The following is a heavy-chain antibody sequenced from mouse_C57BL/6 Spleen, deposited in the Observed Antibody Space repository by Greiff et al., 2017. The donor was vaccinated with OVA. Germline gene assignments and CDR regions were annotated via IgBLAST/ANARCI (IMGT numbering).Heavy chain of an antibody. V-gene: IGHV2-2*01. CDR2: IWSGGST. D-gene: IGHD2-3*01. J-gene: IGHJ1*03. Sequence: VQLQQSGPGLVQPSQSLSITCTVSGFSLTSYGVHWVRQSPGKGLEWLGVIWSGGSTDYNAAFISRLSISKDNSKSQVFFKMNSLQADDTAIYYCARNFYDSYWYCDVWGTGTTVTVSS. CDR1: GFSLTSYG. CDR3: ARNFYDSYWYCDV.